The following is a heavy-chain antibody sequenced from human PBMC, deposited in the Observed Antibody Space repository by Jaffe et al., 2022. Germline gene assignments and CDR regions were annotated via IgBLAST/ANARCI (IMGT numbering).Heavy chain of an antibody. CDR2: IKQDGSEK. V-gene: IGHV3-7*01. CDR1: GFTFSSYW. CDR3: ARVETPRFYDILTGYYEGYYYMDV. D-gene: IGHD3-9*01. Sequence: EVQLVESGGGLVQPGGSLRLSCAASGFTFSSYWMSWVRQAPGKGLEWVANIKQDGSEKYYVDSVKGRFTISRDNAKNSLYLQMNSLRAEDTAVYYCARVETPRFYDILTGYYEGYYYMDVWGKGTTVTVSS. J-gene: IGHJ6*03.